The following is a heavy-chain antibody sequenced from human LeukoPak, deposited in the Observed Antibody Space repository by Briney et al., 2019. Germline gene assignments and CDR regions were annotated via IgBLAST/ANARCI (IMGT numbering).Heavy chain of an antibody. D-gene: IGHD3-22*01. CDR2: IYSGGST. J-gene: IGHJ6*03. Sequence: GGSLRLSCAASGFTVSSNYMSWVRQAPGKGLEWVSVIYSGGSTYYADSVKGRFTISRDNSKNTLYLQMNSLRAEDTAVYYCARNRHSYYYDSSGSRRYYYYMDVWGKGTTVTISS. CDR1: GFTVSSNY. V-gene: IGHV3-53*01. CDR3: ARNRHSYYYDSSGSRRYYYYMDV.